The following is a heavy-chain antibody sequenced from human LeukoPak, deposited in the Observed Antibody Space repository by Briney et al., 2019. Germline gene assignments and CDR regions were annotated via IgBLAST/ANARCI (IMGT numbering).Heavy chain of an antibody. CDR2: IRSKAYGGTT. V-gene: IGHV3-49*04. CDR3: TRGAATGLY. D-gene: IGHD2-15*01. CDR1: GFTFCDYA. J-gene: IGHJ4*02. Sequence: GRSLRLSCTASGFTFCDYAMSWVRQAPGKGLEWVGFIRSKAYGGTTEYAASVKGRSTISRDDSKSIAYLQMNSLKTEDTAVYYCTRGAATGLYWGQGTLVTVSS.